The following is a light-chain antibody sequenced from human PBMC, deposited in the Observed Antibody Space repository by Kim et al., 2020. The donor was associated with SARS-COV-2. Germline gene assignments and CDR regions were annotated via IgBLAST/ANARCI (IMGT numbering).Light chain of an antibody. J-gene: IGKJ1*01. Sequence: CGEDRVTMTCRESHSIGTNVNWYPPKPGKAPNLLIYAASSLPYAVPSRFSGSGSGTDFTLTITSLQPEDFATYYCQQSYSIPRTFGQGTKVDIK. CDR1: HSIGTN. CDR3: QQSYSIPRT. V-gene: IGKV1-39*01. CDR2: AAS.